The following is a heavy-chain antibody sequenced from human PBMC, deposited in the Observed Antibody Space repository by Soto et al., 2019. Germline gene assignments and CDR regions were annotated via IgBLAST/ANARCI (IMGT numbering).Heavy chain of an antibody. D-gene: IGHD3-9*01. V-gene: IGHV3-21*01. CDR2: ISSSSSYI. CDR3: AIHPTTYYDILTGPQNFQH. CDR1: GFTFSSYS. J-gene: IGHJ1*01. Sequence: PGGSLRLSCAASGFTFSSYSMNWVRQAPGKGLEWVSSISSSSSYIYYADSVKGRFTISRDNAKNPLYLQMNSLRAEDTAVYYCAIHPTTYYDILTGPQNFQHWGQGTLVTVSS.